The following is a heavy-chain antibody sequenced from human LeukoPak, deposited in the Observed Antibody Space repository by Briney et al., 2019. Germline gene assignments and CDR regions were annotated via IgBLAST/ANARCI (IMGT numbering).Heavy chain of an antibody. V-gene: IGHV3-23*01. CDR2: ITGTGGHT. J-gene: IGHJ3*01. Sequence: GGSLRLSCAASGFTFTSYAMSWVRQAPGKGLEWVSAITGTGGHTYYAASVQGQFTVSRDNSKNTLYLQMSSLTAEDTAMYYCAKVRDTRDWYKDAFDVWGQGTRVTVSS. CDR1: GFTFTSYA. D-gene: IGHD6-19*01. CDR3: AKVRDTRDWYKDAFDV.